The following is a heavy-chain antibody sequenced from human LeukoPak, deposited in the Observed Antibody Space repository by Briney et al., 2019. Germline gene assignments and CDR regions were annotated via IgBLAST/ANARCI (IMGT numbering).Heavy chain of an antibody. D-gene: IGHD5-12*01. V-gene: IGHV4-34*01. CDR3: AMEKWLRPIDY. Sequence: SETLSLTCAVYGGSFSGYYWSWIRQPPGKGLEWIGEINHSGSTNYNPSLKGRVTISVDTSKNQFSLKLSSVTAADTAVYYCAMEKWLRPIDYWGQGTLVTVSS. J-gene: IGHJ4*02. CDR1: GGSFSGYY. CDR2: INHSGST.